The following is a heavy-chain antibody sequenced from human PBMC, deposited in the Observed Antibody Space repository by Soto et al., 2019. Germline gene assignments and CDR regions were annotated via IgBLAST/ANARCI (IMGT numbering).Heavy chain of an antibody. J-gene: IGHJ6*02. V-gene: IGHV1-69*01. Sequence: QVQLVQSGAEVKKPGSSVKVSCKASGGTFSSYAISWVRQAPGQGLEWMGGIIPIFGTANYAQKFQDRVTITADESTSTAYMELSSLRSEDTAVYYCAVSSTSSYLNPYYYGMDVWGQGTTVTVSS. D-gene: IGHD2-2*01. CDR3: AVSSTSSYLNPYYYGMDV. CDR2: IIPIFGTA. CDR1: GGTFSSYA.